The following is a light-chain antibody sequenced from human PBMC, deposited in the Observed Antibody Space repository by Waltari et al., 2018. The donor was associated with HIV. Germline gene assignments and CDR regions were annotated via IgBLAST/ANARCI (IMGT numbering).Light chain of an antibody. CDR2: HSR. CDR1: SINVGAYNC. CDR3: GSYAGRYKYV. V-gene: IGLV2-11*01. J-gene: IGLJ1*01. Sequence: QSALTQPRPVSGSPGQSVTISCTGTSINVGAYNCVSWYQVHPGKPPTVIILHSRQRPRGVPGLFSGARSGNTASLTMSGLRAEDEAEYFCGSYAGRYKYVFGTGNEVTVL.